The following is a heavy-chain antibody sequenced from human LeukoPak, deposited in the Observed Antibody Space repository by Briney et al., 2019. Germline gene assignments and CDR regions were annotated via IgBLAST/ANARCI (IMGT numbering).Heavy chain of an antibody. V-gene: IGHV4-59*01. J-gene: IGHJ5*02. Sequence: SETLSLTCTVSGGSISSYYWSWIRQPPGKGLGWIGYIYYSGSTNYNPSLKSRVTISVDTSKNQFSLKLSSVTAADTAVYYCASSGWNNWFDPWGQGTLVTVSS. CDR2: IYYSGST. D-gene: IGHD6-19*01. CDR3: ASSGWNNWFDP. CDR1: GGSISSYY.